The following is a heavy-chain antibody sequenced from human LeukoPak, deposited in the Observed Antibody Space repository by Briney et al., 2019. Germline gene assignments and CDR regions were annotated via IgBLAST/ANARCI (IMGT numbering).Heavy chain of an antibody. CDR2: ISTSSIYM. Sequence: PGGSLRLSCAASGFKFSSYSMNWVRQAPGKGLEWVSSISTSSIYMYYAESVKGRFTISRDNAKNSLYLQMNSLRAEDTAVYYCARGILEGYYLIDAFDIWGQGTMVTVSS. CDR3: ARGILEGYYLIDAFDI. V-gene: IGHV3-21*01. D-gene: IGHD5-24*01. CDR1: GFKFSSYS. J-gene: IGHJ3*02.